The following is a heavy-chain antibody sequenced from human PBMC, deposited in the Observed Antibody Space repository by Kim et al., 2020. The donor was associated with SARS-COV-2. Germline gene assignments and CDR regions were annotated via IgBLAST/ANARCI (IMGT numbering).Heavy chain of an antibody. CDR1: GFTFSDYD. CDR2: TTRDGDGS. Sequence: GGSLRLSCSASGFTFSDYDIHWVRRAPGKGLQYVSATTRDGDGSFYADSAKDRFTIIRDNSKNTLLLQMSGLRVEDTAVYYCGSYGRNYGAGHWGQGTLDPVSS. J-gene: IGHJ4*02. CDR3: GSYGRNYGAGH. D-gene: IGHD1-7*01. V-gene: IGHV3-64D*06.